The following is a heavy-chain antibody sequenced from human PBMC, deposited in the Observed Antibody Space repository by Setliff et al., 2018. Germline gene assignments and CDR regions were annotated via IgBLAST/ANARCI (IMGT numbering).Heavy chain of an antibody. CDR3: ARARSLDFDY. CDR1: GESFSGHY. V-gene: IGHV4-34*01. CDR2: INHSGST. J-gene: IGHJ4*02. Sequence: SETLSLTCAVYGESFSGHYWSWIRQPPGKGLEWIGEINHSGSTNYNPSLKSRVTISVDTSKNQFSLNLTSVTAADTAVYYCARARSLDFDYWGQGMLVTVS.